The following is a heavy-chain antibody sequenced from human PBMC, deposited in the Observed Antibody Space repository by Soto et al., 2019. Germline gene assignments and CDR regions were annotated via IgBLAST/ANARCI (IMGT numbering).Heavy chain of an antibody. CDR2: IGPSSSYT. CDR3: ARVVRLMLYSDY. Sequence: GGSLRLSCAASGFTFSDYYMSRIRQAPGKGLEWVSYIGPSSSYTNYADSVKGRFTISRDNTKNSLYLQMNSLRAEDTAVYYCARVVRLMLYSDYWGQGTLVTVSS. V-gene: IGHV3-11*06. J-gene: IGHJ4*02. CDR1: GFTFSDYY. D-gene: IGHD2-8*01.